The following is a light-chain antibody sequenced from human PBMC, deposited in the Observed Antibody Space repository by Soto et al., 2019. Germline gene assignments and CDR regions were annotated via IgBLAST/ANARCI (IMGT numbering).Light chain of an antibody. Sequence: DIQMTQSPSTLSASVGDRVTITCRASQTISSGLAWYQQKPGKAPKLLIYKASTLKSGVPSRFSGSGSGTEFTLTITSLQPDDFATYYCQHYNSYSDAFGQGTKVELK. V-gene: IGKV1-5*03. J-gene: IGKJ1*01. CDR2: KAS. CDR3: QHYNSYSDA. CDR1: QTISSG.